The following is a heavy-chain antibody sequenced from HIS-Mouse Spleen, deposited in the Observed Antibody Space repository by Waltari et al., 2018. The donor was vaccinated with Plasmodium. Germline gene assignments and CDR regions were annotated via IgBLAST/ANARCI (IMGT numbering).Heavy chain of an antibody. CDR2: IYYSGST. CDR3: ARGLGGVRRWFDP. Sequence: QLQLQESGPGLVKPSEPLSLTCPVSGGSISRSSYSWGRLRQPPGKGLEWIGSIYYSGSTYYNPSLKSRVTISVDTSKNQFSLKLSSVTAADTAVYYCARGLGGVRRWFDPWGQGTLVTVSS. J-gene: IGHJ5*02. D-gene: IGHD2-8*01. CDR1: GGSISRSSYS. V-gene: IGHV4-39*07.